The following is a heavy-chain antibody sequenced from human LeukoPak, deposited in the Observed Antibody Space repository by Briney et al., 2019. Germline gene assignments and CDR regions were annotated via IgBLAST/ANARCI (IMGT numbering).Heavy chain of an antibody. Sequence: SETLSLTCTVSGASISNHYWSWIRQSPGKGLELIGYVHHNGDTNYNPSLKSRVATSVDTSRNQFSLTLYSVSAADTAVYYCARGSTRADDYWGQGTLVTVSS. J-gene: IGHJ4*02. D-gene: IGHD2/OR15-2a*01. CDR3: ARGSTRADDY. CDR2: VHHNGDT. V-gene: IGHV4-59*11. CDR1: GASISNHY.